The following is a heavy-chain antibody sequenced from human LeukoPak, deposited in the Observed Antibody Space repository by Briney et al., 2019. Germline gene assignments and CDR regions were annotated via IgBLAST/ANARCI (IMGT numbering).Heavy chain of an antibody. J-gene: IGHJ4*02. CDR1: GFTFSSYGM. D-gene: IGHD5-18*01. CDR2: IFHSGST. CDR3: AREGSTYGGYNLDY. V-gene: IGHV4-4*02. Sequence: GSLRLSCAASGFTFSSYGMSWVRQAPGKGLEWIGEIFHSGSTKYNPSLKSRVTISVDKSKNQFSLKLSSVTAADTAVYYCAREGSTYGGYNLDYWGQGTLVTVSS.